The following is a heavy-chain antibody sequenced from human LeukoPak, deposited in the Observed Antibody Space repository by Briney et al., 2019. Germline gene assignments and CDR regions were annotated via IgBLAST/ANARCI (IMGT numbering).Heavy chain of an antibody. CDR1: GYTFTSYD. Sequence: ASVKVSCKASGYTFTSYDINWVRQATGQGLEWMGWMNPNSGNTGYAQKFQGRVTMTRNTSISTAYMELSRLRSDDTAVYYCARDRTGSSSWYGSNAFDIWGQGTMVTVSS. D-gene: IGHD6-13*01. CDR3: ARDRTGSSSWYGSNAFDI. CDR2: MNPNSGNT. V-gene: IGHV1-8*01. J-gene: IGHJ3*02.